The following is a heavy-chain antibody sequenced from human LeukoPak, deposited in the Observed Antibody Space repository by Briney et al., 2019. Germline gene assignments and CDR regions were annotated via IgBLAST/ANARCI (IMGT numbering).Heavy chain of an antibody. V-gene: IGHV3-23*01. D-gene: IGHD5-12*01. Sequence: GGSLRLSCAASGFTFSSHAMNWVRQAPGKGLEWVSRISDSGDIPYYADSVKGRFTISRDNSKNTLYLQMNSLRAEDTAVYYCAKDRAGYSGARGFDYWGQGTLVTVSS. J-gene: IGHJ4*02. CDR2: ISDSGDIP. CDR1: GFTFSSHA. CDR3: AKDRAGYSGARGFDY.